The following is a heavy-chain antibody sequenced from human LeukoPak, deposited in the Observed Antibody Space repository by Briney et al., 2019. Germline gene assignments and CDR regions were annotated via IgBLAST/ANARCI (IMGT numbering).Heavy chain of an antibody. J-gene: IGHJ4*02. D-gene: IGHD1-26*01. CDR2: WIDSDGST. V-gene: IGHV3-23*01. Sequence: PGGSLRLSCATSGFTFNNYAISWVRQAPGKGLEWVSAWIDSDGSTYYADPVKGRFTFSRDNSQTTVYLQMTSLSADDTAVYYVAKDRTLRWEITIFDCRGPAPRVTAS. CDR1: GFTFNNYA. CDR3: AKDRTLRWEITIFDC.